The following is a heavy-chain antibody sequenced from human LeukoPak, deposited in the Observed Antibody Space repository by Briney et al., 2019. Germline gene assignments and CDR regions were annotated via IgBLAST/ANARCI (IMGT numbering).Heavy chain of an antibody. D-gene: IGHD2-15*01. CDR1: GFTFSSYA. CDR3: ARGLGYCSGGSCYTVYFDY. Sequence: GGSLRLSCAASGFTFSSYAMHWVRQAPGKGLEWVAVISYDGSNKYYADSVKGRFTISRDNSKNTLYLQMSSLRAEDTAVYYCARGLGYCSGGSCYTVYFDYWGQGTLVTVSS. J-gene: IGHJ4*02. CDR2: ISYDGSNK. V-gene: IGHV3-30*04.